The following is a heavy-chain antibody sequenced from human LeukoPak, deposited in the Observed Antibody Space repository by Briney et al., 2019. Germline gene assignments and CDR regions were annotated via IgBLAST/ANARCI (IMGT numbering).Heavy chain of an antibody. CDR2: FDPEDGET. V-gene: IGHV1-24*01. Sequence: GASVKVSCKVSGYTLTELSMHWVRQAPGKGLEWMGGFDPEDGETIYAQKFQGRVTMTEDTSTDTAYMELSSLRSEDTAVYYCATAKYSSGWYGAFDIWGQGTMVTVSS. CDR1: GYTLTELS. J-gene: IGHJ3*02. CDR3: ATAKYSSGWYGAFDI. D-gene: IGHD6-19*01.